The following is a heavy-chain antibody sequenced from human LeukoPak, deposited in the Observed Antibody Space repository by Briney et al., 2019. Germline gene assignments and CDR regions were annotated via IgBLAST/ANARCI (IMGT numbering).Heavy chain of an antibody. CDR2: ISYDGSNK. D-gene: IGHD4-17*01. CDR3: ARMPGDYGGFDY. J-gene: IGHJ4*02. V-gene: IGHV3-30*03. CDR1: GFTFSSYG. Sequence: GGSLRLSCAASGFTFSSYGMHWVRQAPGKGLEWVAVISYDGSNKYYADSVKGRFTISRDNSKNTLYLQMNSLRAEDTAVYYCARMPGDYGGFDYWGQGTLVTVSS.